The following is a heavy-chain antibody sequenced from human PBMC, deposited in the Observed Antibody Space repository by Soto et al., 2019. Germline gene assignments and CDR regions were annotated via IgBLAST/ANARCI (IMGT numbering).Heavy chain of an antibody. CDR3: ARGSPTITFGGVIVKGYYYYYMDV. V-gene: IGHV1-8*01. D-gene: IGHD3-16*02. CDR2: MNPNSGNT. Sequence: ASVKVSCKASGYTFTRYDINWVRQATGQGLEWMGWMNPNSGNTGYAQKFQGRVTMTRNTSISTAYMELSSLRSEDTAVYYCARGSPTITFGGVIVKGYYYYYMDVWGKGTTVTVSS. CDR1: GYTFTRYD. J-gene: IGHJ6*03.